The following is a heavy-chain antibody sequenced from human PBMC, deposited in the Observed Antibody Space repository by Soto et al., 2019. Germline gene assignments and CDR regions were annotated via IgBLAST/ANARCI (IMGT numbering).Heavy chain of an antibody. D-gene: IGHD3-10*01. J-gene: IGHJ3*02. CDR1: GYTFTSYG. Sequence: ASVKVSCKASGYTFTSYGISWVRQAPGQGLEWMGWISAYNGNTNYAQKLQGRVTMTTDTSTSTAYMELRSLRSDDTAVYYFARDQELLWFGERNGAFDIWGQGTMVTVSS. CDR2: ISAYNGNT. V-gene: IGHV1-18*01. CDR3: ARDQELLWFGERNGAFDI.